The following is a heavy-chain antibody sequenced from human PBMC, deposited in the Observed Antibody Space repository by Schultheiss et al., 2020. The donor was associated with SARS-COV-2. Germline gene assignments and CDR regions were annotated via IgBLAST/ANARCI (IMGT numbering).Heavy chain of an antibody. V-gene: IGHV5-51*01. CDR2: IYPGDSDT. CDR3: ARRIGYCSGGSCHAGWFDP. D-gene: IGHD2-15*01. CDR1: GDSVTRYG. J-gene: IGHJ5*02. Sequence: GESLKISCKGSGDSVTRYGRGWGRQMPGKGLEWMGIIYPGDSDTRYSPSFQGQVTISADKSISTAYLQWSSLKASDTAMYYCARRIGYCSGGSCHAGWFDPWGQGTLVTVSS.